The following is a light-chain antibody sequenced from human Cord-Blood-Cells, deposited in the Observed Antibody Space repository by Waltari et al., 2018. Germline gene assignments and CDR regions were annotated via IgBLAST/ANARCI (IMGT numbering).Light chain of an antibody. CDR2: DAS. Sequence: EIVLAQSPATLPLSPGERATLSCRASQSVSSYLACYQPKPGQAPRLLIYDASNRATGIPARFSGSGSGTDFTLTISSLEPEDFAVYYCQQRINWPLTFGRGTKVEIK. J-gene: IGKJ4*01. CDR3: QQRINWPLT. V-gene: IGKV3-11*01. CDR1: QSVSSY.